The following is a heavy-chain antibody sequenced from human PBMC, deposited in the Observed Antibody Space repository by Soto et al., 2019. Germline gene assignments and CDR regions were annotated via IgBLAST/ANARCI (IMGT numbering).Heavy chain of an antibody. Sequence: GGSLRLSCAASGFTFSSYAMSWVRQAPGKGLEWVSAISGSGGSTYYADSVKGRFTISRDNSKNTLYLQMNSLRAEDTAVYYCAKRPLGPGDSGSYYFDYWGQGTLVTVSS. CDR3: AKRPLGPGDSGSYYFDY. D-gene: IGHD1-26*01. J-gene: IGHJ4*02. CDR1: GFTFSSYA. CDR2: ISGSGGST. V-gene: IGHV3-23*01.